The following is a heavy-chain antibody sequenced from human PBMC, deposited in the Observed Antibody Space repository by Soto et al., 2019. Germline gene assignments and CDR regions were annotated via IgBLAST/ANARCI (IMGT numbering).Heavy chain of an antibody. CDR1: GFTFSSYS. CDR3: ARESTISRGITLFDWFDP. D-gene: IGHD3-3*01. CDR2: ISSSTSYI. V-gene: IGHV3-21*01. J-gene: IGHJ5*02. Sequence: GGSLRLSCAASGFTFSSYSMNWVRQAPGKGLEWVSSISSSTSYIYYADSVKGRFTISRDNAKNSLYLQMNSLRAEDTAVYYCARESTISRGITLFDWFDPWGQGTLVTVSS.